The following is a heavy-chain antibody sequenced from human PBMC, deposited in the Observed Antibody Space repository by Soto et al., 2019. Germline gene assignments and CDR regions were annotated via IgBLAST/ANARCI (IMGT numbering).Heavy chain of an antibody. Sequence: EVLLVESGGGLVQPGGSLRLSCAASGFTFSSYVMHWVRQAPGKGLEFVSTINDNGGSTYYAKSVQGRFTISRDNSKNTLYLQVGSLRAEDMAVYYCARGGSSSYWYFDLWGRGTLVTVSS. CDR1: GFTFSSYV. CDR2: INDNGGST. CDR3: ARGGSSSYWYFDL. V-gene: IGHV3-64*01. J-gene: IGHJ2*01. D-gene: IGHD1-26*01.